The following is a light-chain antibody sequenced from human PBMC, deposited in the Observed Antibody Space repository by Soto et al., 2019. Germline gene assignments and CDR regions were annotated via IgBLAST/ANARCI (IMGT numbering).Light chain of an antibody. V-gene: IGKV3-20*01. CDR2: GAS. J-gene: IGKJ1*01. CDR3: QQYDTSPRT. Sequence: EIVLTQSPGTLPLSPGERATLSCRASQSVSSSYLAWYQQKPGQSPRLLIFGASSRATGTPGRFSGSGSGTDFTLTISRLEPEDFAVYYCQQYDTSPRTFGQGTTVEIK. CDR1: QSVSSSY.